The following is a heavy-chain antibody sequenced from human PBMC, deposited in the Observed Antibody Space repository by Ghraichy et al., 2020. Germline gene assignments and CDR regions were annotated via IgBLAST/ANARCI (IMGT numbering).Heavy chain of an antibody. CDR1: GYSITSGYF. Sequence: SQTLSLTCSVSGYSITSGYFWGWIRQPPGKGLEWIGSIYHSGSTYDNPSLKSRVTISVDTSKNQFSLKLNPVTAGDTAVYYCARESKYTSGWFHDYWGQGALVTVSS. CDR2: IYHSGST. D-gene: IGHD6-19*01. J-gene: IGHJ4*02. V-gene: IGHV4-38-2*02. CDR3: ARESKYTSGWFHDY.